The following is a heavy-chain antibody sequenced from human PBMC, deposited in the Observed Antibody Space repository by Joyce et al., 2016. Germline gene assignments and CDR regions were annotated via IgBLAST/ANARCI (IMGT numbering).Heavy chain of an antibody. J-gene: IGHJ4*02. D-gene: IGHD3-10*01. CDR2: IKSKSDGGTT. V-gene: IGHV3-15*01. CDR3: ATDFSGGF. Sequence: EMQLVESGGGLVKPGDSLRLSCAASGFTFSNTTMNWVRQAPGKGLAWVGHIKSKSDGGTTVYAAPVKGRFTISRDDSKNTLYLQMNSLKPEDTAIYYCATDFSGGFWGQGTLVTVSS. CDR1: GFTFSNTT.